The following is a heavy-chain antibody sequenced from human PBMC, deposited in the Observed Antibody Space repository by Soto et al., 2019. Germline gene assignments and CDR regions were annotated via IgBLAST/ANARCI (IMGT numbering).Heavy chain of an antibody. Sequence: ASVKVSCKASGYTFTDYYMHWVRQAPGRGLEWLGWIYPKYGGTNYAQKFQDRVTMTRDPSISTVYMELSSLTSDDTAVYYCARATATRISPSNYHGMDVWGQGTTVTVSS. V-gene: IGHV1-2*02. J-gene: IGHJ6*02. CDR3: ARATATRISPSNYHGMDV. CDR1: GYTFTDYY. CDR2: IYPKYGGT. D-gene: IGHD2-15*01.